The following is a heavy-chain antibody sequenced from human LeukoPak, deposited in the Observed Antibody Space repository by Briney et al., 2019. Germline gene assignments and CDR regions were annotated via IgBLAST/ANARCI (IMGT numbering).Heavy chain of an antibody. D-gene: IGHD4-17*01. V-gene: IGHV4-31*03. CDR1: GGSISSGGYY. Sequence: PSETLSLTCTVSGGSISSGGYYWSWIRQHPGKGLEWIGYIYYSGSTYYNPSLKSRVTISVDTSKNQFSLKLSSVTAADTAVYYCARETTVTTSHYYYYGMDVWGQGTTVTVSS. CDR2: IYYSGST. J-gene: IGHJ6*02. CDR3: ARETTVTTSHYYYYGMDV.